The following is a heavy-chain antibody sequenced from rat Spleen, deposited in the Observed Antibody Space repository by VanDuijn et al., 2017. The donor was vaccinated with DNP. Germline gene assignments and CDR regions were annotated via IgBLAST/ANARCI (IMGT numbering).Heavy chain of an antibody. CDR1: GFTFSDYN. V-gene: IGHV5-7*01. CDR3: TRGGTTVVTGDY. J-gene: IGHJ2*01. D-gene: IGHD1-1*01. CDR2: ISYDVTRT. Sequence: EVQLVDSGGGLVQPGRPLKLPCVASGFTFSDYNMAWVRQAPKKGLEWVATISYDVTRTYNRAPVKGRFTISRDNAKSTLYPQMNSLRSEDTATYYCTRGGTTVVTGDYWGQGVMVTVSS.